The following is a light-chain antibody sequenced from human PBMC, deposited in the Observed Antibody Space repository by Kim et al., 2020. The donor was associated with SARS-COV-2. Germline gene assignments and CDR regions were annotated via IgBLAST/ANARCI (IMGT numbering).Light chain of an antibody. J-gene: IGLJ3*02. CDR3: AAWDGSLEAWV. CDR2: SNS. CDR1: SPNIGTNA. V-gene: IGLV1-44*01. Sequence: QSVVTQPPSVSGAPGQRVTISCSGSSPNIGTNAVNWYQHVPGTAPKFLLFSNSRRPSGVPDRFSGSKSGSSASLAISGLQSDDEATYYCAAWDGSLEAWVFGGGTQLTVL.